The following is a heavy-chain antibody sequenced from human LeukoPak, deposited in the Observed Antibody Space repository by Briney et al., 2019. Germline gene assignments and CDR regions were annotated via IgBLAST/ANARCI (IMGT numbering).Heavy chain of an antibody. V-gene: IGHV3-23*01. J-gene: IGHJ3*02. D-gene: IGHD3-22*01. CDR2: ISGSGGST. Sequence: GGSLRLSCAASGFTFSSYAMSWVRQAPGKGLEWVSAISGSGGSTYYADSVKGRFTISRDNSKNTLYLQMNSLRAEDTAVYYCARGNYYDSSAMRDAFDIWGQGTMVTVSS. CDR3: ARGNYYDSSAMRDAFDI. CDR1: GFTFSSYA.